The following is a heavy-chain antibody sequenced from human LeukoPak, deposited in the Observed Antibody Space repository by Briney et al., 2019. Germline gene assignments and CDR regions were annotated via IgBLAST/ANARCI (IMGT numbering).Heavy chain of an antibody. D-gene: IGHD6-19*01. J-gene: IGHJ5*02. V-gene: IGHV1-2*02. CDR3: AKRIAVAGTSFDP. Sequence: ASVKVSCKASGYTFTGYYMHWVRQAPGQGLEWIGWINPNGGGTNYAQKFQGRVTMTRDTTISTAYMELSRLRSDDTAVYYCAKRIAVAGTSFDPWGQGTLVTVSS. CDR1: GYTFTGYY. CDR2: INPNGGGT.